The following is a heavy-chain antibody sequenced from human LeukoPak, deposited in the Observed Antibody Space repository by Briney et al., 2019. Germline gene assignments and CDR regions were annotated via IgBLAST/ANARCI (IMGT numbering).Heavy chain of an antibody. Sequence: PGRSLRLSCAASGFTFSSYAMHWVRQAPGKGLEWVAVISYDGSNKYYADSVKGRFTISRDNSKNTLYLQMNSLRAEDTAVYYCARGFAQWELFDQFDYWGQGTLVTVSS. D-gene: IGHD1-26*01. CDR2: ISYDGSNK. CDR3: ARGFAQWELFDQFDY. V-gene: IGHV3-30*01. CDR1: GFTFSSYA. J-gene: IGHJ4*02.